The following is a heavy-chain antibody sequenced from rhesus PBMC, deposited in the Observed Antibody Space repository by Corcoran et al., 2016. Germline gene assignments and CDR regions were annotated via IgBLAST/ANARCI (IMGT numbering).Heavy chain of an antibody. CDR3: ARFDV. V-gene: IGHV3-119*01. Sequence: DVQLVESGGGLVQPGGSLRLSWEGAGFIFNVYCLSWVRQAPGKGLEWVSRISGDGKTISYAESVKGRFTISRENAKNSLYLEMNSLRPEDTAVYYCARFDVWGPGVLVTVSS. CDR1: GFIFNVYC. J-gene: IGHJ5-1*01. CDR2: ISGDGKTI.